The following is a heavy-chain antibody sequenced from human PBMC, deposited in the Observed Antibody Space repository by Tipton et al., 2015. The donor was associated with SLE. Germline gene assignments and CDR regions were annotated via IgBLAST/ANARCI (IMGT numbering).Heavy chain of an antibody. CDR2: ISGSDGST. CDR1: GFTFSSYG. V-gene: IGHV3-23*01. Sequence: GSLRLSCAASGFTFSSYGMSWVRQAPGKGLEWVSAISGSDGSTYYADSVKGRFTISRDIARNTVYLQMNSLRFEDTAVYYCAREMTTMEAIDFWGQGTKVTVSS. CDR3: AREMTTMEAIDF. J-gene: IGHJ3*01. D-gene: IGHD5-24*01.